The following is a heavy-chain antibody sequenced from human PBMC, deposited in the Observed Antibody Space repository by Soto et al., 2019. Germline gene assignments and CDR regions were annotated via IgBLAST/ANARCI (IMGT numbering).Heavy chain of an antibody. V-gene: IGHV1-2*04. CDR3: ARGVSGWSPFDL. D-gene: IGHD6-19*01. Sequence: VASVKVSCKISGYTFTDYYVHWVRQAPGQGLEWMGWINPNSGVTNYAQKFQGWVTLTRDASVATAYMELNSLKSDDTAVFFCARGVSGWSPFDLWGQGTLVTVSS. CDR1: GYTFTDYY. CDR2: INPNSGVT. J-gene: IGHJ4*02.